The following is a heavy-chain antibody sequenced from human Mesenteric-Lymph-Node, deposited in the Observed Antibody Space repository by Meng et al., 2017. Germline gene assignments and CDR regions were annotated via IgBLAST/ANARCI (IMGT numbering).Heavy chain of an antibody. CDR2: ISAYNGNT. D-gene: IGHD5-12*01. V-gene: IGHV1-18*01. J-gene: IGHJ6*02. CDR3: ASWATYYYYGMDV. CDR1: GYTFTSYG. Sequence: ASVKVSCKASGYTFTSYGISWVRQAPGQGLEWMGWISAYNGNTNYAQKLQGRVTMTTDTSTSTAYMELRSLRSEDTAVYYCASWATYYYYGMDVWGQGTTVTVSS.